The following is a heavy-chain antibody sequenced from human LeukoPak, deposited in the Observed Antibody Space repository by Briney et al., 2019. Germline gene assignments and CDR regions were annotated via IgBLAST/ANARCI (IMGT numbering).Heavy chain of an antibody. Sequence: GGSLRLSCAASGFTFDDYAMHWVRQAPGKGLEWVSGISWNSGSIGYADSVKGRFTISRGNAKNSLYLQMNSLRAEDTALYYCAKDTRNSADAFDIWGQGTMVTVSS. CDR1: GFTFDDYA. CDR3: AKDTRNSADAFDI. CDR2: ISWNSGSI. D-gene: IGHD1-14*01. J-gene: IGHJ3*02. V-gene: IGHV3-9*01.